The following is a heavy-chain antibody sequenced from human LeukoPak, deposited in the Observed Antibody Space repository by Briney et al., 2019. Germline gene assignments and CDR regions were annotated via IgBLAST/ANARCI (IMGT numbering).Heavy chain of an antibody. CDR2: IYHSGST. Sequence: PSETLSLTCTVSGASITSGTYYWTWIRQPPGKGLEWIGSIYHSGSTYYNPSLKSRVTISVDTSKNQFSLKLSSVTAADTAVYYCARDRGSGSYYGGFGNWGQGTLVTVSS. CDR1: GASITSGTYY. V-gene: IGHV4-39*07. J-gene: IGHJ4*02. CDR3: ARDRGSGSYYGGFGN. D-gene: IGHD3-10*01.